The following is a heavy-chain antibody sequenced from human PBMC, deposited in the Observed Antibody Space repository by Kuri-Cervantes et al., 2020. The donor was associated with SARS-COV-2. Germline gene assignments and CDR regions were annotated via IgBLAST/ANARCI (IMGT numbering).Heavy chain of an antibody. V-gene: IGHV4-38-2*02. CDR2: IYHSGST. Sequence: GSLRLSCTVSGYSISSGYYWGWIRQPPGKGLEWIGSIYHSGSTYYNPSLKSRVTISVDTPKNHFSLKVNSVTAADSAVYYCARAGDYGDYTVSAFDTWGQGAMVTVSS. CDR1: GYSISSGYY. D-gene: IGHD4-17*01. J-gene: IGHJ3*02. CDR3: ARAGDYGDYTVSAFDT.